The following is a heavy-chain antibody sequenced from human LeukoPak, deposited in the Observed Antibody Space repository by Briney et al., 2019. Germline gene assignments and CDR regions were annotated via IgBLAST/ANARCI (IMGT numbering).Heavy chain of an antibody. J-gene: IGHJ5*02. Sequence: SETLSLTCTASGVSISGYYMSWVRQPPGKGLEWVWFIYYTGNTNYNASLKRRLTISVDTSKNQFSLQVNNITGADTAVYYCVRSKSGTYGWFDPWGQGTLVTVSS. CDR2: IYYTGNT. V-gene: IGHV4-59*01. CDR1: GVSISGYY. D-gene: IGHD4-17*01. CDR3: VRSKSGTYGWFDP.